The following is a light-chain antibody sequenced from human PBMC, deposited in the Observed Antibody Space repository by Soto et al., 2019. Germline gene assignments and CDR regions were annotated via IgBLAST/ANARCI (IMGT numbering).Light chain of an antibody. CDR1: QSVGRN. V-gene: IGKV3-15*01. Sequence: EIVMTQSPATLSVSPGERATLSCRASQSVGRNLAWYQQKPGQATRLLIYGASTRATGIPARFSGSGSGAEVPLTISSLQSEAFAIYSWQQYNHWPPLTFGGGTKVEIK. CDR2: GAS. J-gene: IGKJ4*01. CDR3: QQYNHWPPLT.